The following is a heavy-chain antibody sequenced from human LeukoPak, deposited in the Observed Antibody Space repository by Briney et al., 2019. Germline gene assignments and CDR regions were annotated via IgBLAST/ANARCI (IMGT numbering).Heavy chain of an antibody. CDR2: VSGYNGNT. CDR3: ARGDWFDP. J-gene: IGHJ5*02. V-gene: IGHV1-18*01. Sequence: ASVKVSCKASGYTFTSYDINWVRQAPGQGLEWMGWVSGYNGNTNYAQKFEGRVAMTTDTSSSTAYIELRSLRSDDTAIYYCARGDWFDPWGQGTLVTVSS. D-gene: IGHD2-21*01. CDR1: GYTFTSYD.